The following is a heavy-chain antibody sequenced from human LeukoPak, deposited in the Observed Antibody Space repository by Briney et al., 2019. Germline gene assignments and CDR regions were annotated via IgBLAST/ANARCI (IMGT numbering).Heavy chain of an antibody. CDR2: ISYDGSNK. J-gene: IGHJ4*02. CDR1: GFTFSSYG. CDR3: AIPEFDY. Sequence: PGRSLRLSCAASGFTFSSYGMHWVRQAPGKGLEWVAVISYDGSNKYYADSVKGRFTISRDNSKNTLYLQMNSLRAEDTAVYYCAIPEFDYWGQGILVTVSS. V-gene: IGHV3-30*03. D-gene: IGHD1-14*01.